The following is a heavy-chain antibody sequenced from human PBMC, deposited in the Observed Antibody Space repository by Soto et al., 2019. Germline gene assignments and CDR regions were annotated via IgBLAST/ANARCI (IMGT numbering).Heavy chain of an antibody. Sequence: PGGSLRLSCNASGFSFGTYLMTWVRRAPGKGLEWVSSISGNGFDTYYADSVKGRFTISRDNSKNRLFLQMNSLRAEETAVYYCTKGGAVVRSAGTWFTIDSWGQGALVTVSS. V-gene: IGHV3-23*01. CDR1: GFSFGTYL. CDR3: TKGGAVVRSAGTWFTIDS. J-gene: IGHJ4*02. CDR2: ISGNGFDT. D-gene: IGHD6-13*01.